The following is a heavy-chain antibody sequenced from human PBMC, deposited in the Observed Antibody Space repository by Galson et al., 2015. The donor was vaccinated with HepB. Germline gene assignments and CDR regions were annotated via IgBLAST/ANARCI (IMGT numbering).Heavy chain of an antibody. CDR1: GGSISSYY. V-gene: IGHV4-4*07. Sequence: SETLSLTCTVSGGSISSYYWSWIRQPAWKGLEWIGRIYTSGSTNYNPSLKRRVTMSVDTSKNQFSLKLSSVTAADTAVYYCARDRVRRAFDIWGQGTMVTVSS. J-gene: IGHJ3*02. CDR3: ARDRVRRAFDI. D-gene: IGHD2-2*01. CDR2: IYTSGST.